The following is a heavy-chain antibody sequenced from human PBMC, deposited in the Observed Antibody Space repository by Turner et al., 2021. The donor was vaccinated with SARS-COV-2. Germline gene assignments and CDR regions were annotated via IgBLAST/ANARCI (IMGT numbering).Heavy chain of an antibody. D-gene: IGHD6-19*01. V-gene: IGHV3-53*01. CDR1: GFTVSSNY. CDR3: ARGYSSGWYQSGAFDI. CDR2: IYSGGST. Sequence: EVQLVESGGGLIQPGGSLRLSCAASGFTVSSNYMSWVRQAPGKGLEWVSVIYSGGSTYYADSVKGRFTISRDNSKNTLYLQMNSLRAEDTAVYYCARGYSSGWYQSGAFDIWAKGQWSPSLQ. J-gene: IGHJ3*02.